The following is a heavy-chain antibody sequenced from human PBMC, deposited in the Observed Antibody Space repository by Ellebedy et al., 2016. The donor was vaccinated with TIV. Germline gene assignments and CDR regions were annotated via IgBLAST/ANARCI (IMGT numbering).Heavy chain of an antibody. CDR2: ISSSSNTK. J-gene: IGHJ4*02. CDR1: GFTFSSYS. V-gene: IGHV3-48*02. CDR3: AKGDSSSWFGDY. D-gene: IGHD6-13*01. Sequence: GESLKISCAASGFTFSSYSMNWVRQAPGKGLEWVSYISSSSNTKYYADSVKGRFTISRDNAKKSLYLQMNSLRDEETAVYYCAKGDSSSWFGDYWGQGTLVTVSS.